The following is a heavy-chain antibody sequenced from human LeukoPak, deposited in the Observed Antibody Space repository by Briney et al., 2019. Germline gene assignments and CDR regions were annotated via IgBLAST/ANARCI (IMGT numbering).Heavy chain of an antibody. CDR3: AREGVYGDYGSAFDI. D-gene: IGHD4-17*01. Sequence: ASVKVSCKASGYTFTSYGISWVRQAPGQGLEWMGWISVYNGNTNYAQKFQGRVTMTTDTSTSTAYMELRSLRSDDTAVYYCAREGVYGDYGSAFDIWGQGTMVTVSS. CDR1: GYTFTSYG. CDR2: ISVYNGNT. J-gene: IGHJ3*02. V-gene: IGHV1-18*01.